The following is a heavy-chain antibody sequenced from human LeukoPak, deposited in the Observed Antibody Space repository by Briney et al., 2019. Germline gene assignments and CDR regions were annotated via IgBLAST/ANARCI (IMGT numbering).Heavy chain of an antibody. V-gene: IGHV3-15*01. D-gene: IGHD3-16*01. J-gene: IGHJ4*02. Sequence: PGGSLRLSCAASGFTFSNAWMSWVRQAPGQGLEWVGRILSKSEGGTADYSSPVKGRFTISRDDSKNTLYLQMDSLKTEDTAIYYCTTESYDTWGQGTLVTVSS. CDR3: TTESYDT. CDR2: ILSKSEGGTA. CDR1: GFTFSNAW.